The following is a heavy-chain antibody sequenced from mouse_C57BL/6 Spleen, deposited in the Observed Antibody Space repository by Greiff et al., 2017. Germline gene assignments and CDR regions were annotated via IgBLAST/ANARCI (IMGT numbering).Heavy chain of an antibody. CDR1: GFTFSSYG. Sequence: EVNVVESGGDLVKPGGFLKLSCAASGFTFSSYGMSWVRQTPDKRLEWVATISSGGSYTYYPDSVKGRFTISRDNAKNTLYLQMSSLKSEDTAMYYCARQGNDPYYFDYWGQGTTLTVSS. CDR2: ISSGGSYT. V-gene: IGHV5-6*01. CDR3: ARQGNDPYYFDY. J-gene: IGHJ2*01. D-gene: IGHD2-3*01.